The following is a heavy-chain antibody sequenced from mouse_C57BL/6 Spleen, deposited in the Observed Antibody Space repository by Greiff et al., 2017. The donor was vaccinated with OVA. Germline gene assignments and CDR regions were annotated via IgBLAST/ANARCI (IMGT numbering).Heavy chain of an antibody. V-gene: IGHV1-55*01. CDR3: ARAGELLLRGYFDY. D-gene: IGHD3-3*01. CDR1: GYTFTSYW. CDR2: IYPGSGST. J-gene: IGHJ2*01. Sequence: VQLQQPGAELVKPGASVKMSCKASGYTFTSYWITWVKQRPGQGLEWIGDIYPGSGSTNYNEKFKSKATLTVDTSSSTAYMQLSSLTSEDSAVYYCARAGELLLRGYFDYWGQGTTLTVSA.